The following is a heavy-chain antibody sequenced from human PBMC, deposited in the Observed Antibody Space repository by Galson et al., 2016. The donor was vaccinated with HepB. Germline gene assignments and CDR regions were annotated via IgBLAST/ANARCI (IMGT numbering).Heavy chain of an antibody. CDR2: ISGDASLT. CDR1: RFTFSRYW. CDR3: VSPLHNDGNSGMAFDV. D-gene: IGHD4-23*01. J-gene: IGHJ3*01. Sequence: SLRLSCADSRFTFSRYWMHWVRQVPGKGPVWVSVISGDASLTRYADSVRGRFTISRDNSHNILYLQMNSLRADDTAVYYCVSPLHNDGNSGMAFDVWSQGTMVTVSS. V-gene: IGHV3-74*01.